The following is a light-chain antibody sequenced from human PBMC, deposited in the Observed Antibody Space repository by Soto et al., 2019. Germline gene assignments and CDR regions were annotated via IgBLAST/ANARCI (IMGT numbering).Light chain of an antibody. CDR2: AIS. CDR1: QGLEHRDGDTR. CDR3: MEYSHWPYT. Sequence: DVVLTQSPLSLPVTLGQPASISCRSSQGLEHRDGDTRFSWYQQRPGQSPRRLIHAISNRDSGVRDRVGGSGSGTDFTLSISWVEAEDVGIYDCMEYSHWPYTFGPGTMVESK. V-gene: IGKV2-30*02. J-gene: IGKJ1*01.